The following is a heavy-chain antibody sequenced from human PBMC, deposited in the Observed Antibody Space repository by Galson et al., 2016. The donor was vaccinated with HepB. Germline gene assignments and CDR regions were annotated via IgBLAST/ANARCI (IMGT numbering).Heavy chain of an antibody. V-gene: IGHV4-39*01. J-gene: IGHJ4*01. CDR1: GDSINSNSFY. D-gene: IGHD6-6*01. CDR2: IYASEYT. Sequence: SETLSLTCAVPGDSINSNSFYWGWIRQPPGKGLEWIGNIYASEYTFYNPSLKSRVTISVDTSKNQFSLKLSSVTAADTAVYYCARTAARLYFDDWGQGTLVTVSS. CDR3: ARTAARLYFDD.